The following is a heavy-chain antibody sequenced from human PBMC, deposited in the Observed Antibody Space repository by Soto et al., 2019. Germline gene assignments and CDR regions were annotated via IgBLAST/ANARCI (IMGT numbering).Heavy chain of an antibody. CDR2: LSVLNPNT. J-gene: IGHJ4*01. V-gene: IGHV1-18*01. CDR3: ARDRGQFYETCSGRRSGGFDA. D-gene: IGHD2-15*01. Sequence: GASVKVSCKDSGYTFTNYGISWIRQAPGQGLEWMGWLSVLNPNTHYAQKLQGRVTMTRDTTTTTAYLELRSLRSDDKAIYYCARDRGQFYETCSGRRSGGFDAWGHGTLVTVSS. CDR1: GYTFTNYG.